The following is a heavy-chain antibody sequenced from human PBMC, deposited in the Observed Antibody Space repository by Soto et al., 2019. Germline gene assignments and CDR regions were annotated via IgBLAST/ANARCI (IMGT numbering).Heavy chain of an antibody. CDR2: INHSGST. J-gene: IGHJ5*02. Sequence: SETLSLTCAVYGGSFSGYYWSWIRQPPGKGLEWIGEINHSGSTNYNPSLKSRVTISVDTSKNQFSLKLSSVTAADTAVYYCARARLSGDIVVVVPATERVHWFDHWGKAHMVTVS. D-gene: IGHD2-15*01. CDR3: ARARLSGDIVVVVPATERVHWFDH. V-gene: IGHV4-34*01. CDR1: GGSFSGYY.